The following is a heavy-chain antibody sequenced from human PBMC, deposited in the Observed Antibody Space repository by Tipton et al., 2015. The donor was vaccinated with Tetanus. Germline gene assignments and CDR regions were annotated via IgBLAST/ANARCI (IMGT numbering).Heavy chain of an antibody. CDR1: GFTFSNYA. CDR2: ISSTSSYI. CDR3: ASGSALDY. J-gene: IGHJ4*02. D-gene: IGHD6-25*01. V-gene: IGHV3-21*01. Sequence: SLRLSCAASGFTFSNYAMAWVRQAPGKGLEWVSSISSTSSYIYYADSLKGRFTISRDNAKSSLYLQMNSLRAEDTAVYFCASGSALDYWGPGTLVTVSS.